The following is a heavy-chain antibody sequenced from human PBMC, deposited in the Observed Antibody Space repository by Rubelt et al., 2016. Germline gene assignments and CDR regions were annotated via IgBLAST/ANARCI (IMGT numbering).Heavy chain of an antibody. Sequence: QVQLQQWGAGLLKPSETLSLTCAVYGGSFSGYYWSWIRQPPGKGLEWIGEINHSGSTNYNPSLKSRVTISVDTSKNQFALKLSLVTAADTAVYYCASVQVVPAAIGDDAFDIWGQGTMVTVSS. V-gene: IGHV4-34*01. D-gene: IGHD2-2*01. J-gene: IGHJ3*02. CDR3: ASVQVVPAAIGDDAFDI. CDR2: INHSGST. CDR1: GGSFSGYY.